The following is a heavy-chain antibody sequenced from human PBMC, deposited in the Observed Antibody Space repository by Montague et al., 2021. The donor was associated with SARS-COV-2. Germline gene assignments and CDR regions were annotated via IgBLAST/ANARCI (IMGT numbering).Heavy chain of an antibody. J-gene: IGHJ4*02. Sequence: SETLSLTCAVYGGSFSGYYWSWIRQPPGKGLEWIGEINHSGSTNYNPSLKSRVTISVDTSKNQFSLKLSSVTAADTAVYYCARGFDYWGQGTLVTVSS. V-gene: IGHV4-34*01. CDR3: ARGFDY. CDR1: GGSFSGYY. CDR2: INHSGST.